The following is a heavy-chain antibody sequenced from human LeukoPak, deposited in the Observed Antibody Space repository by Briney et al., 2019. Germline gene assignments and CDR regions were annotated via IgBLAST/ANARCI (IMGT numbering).Heavy chain of an antibody. D-gene: IGHD3-16*01. J-gene: IGHJ5*02. CDR3: ARGGSTRLNA. CDR1: GFNLIDYE. V-gene: IGHV3-48*03. Sequence: GRSLRLSCVASGFNLIDYEMTWVRQAPGKGLEWVSYIGGTGTTRYYADSVKGRFTISRDNAKNSLFLQMSSLRAEDTAIYYCARGGSTRLNAWGQGILVIVFS. CDR2: IGGTGTTR.